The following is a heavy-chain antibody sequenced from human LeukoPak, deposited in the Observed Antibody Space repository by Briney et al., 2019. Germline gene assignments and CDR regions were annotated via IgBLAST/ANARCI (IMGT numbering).Heavy chain of an antibody. CDR3: ARAGNWAGYSSSWFFDY. D-gene: IGHD6-13*01. CDR1: GGSISSSSYY. J-gene: IGHJ4*02. CDR2: IYYSGST. V-gene: IGHV4-61*01. Sequence: SETLSLTCTVSGGSISSSSYYWSWIRQPPGKGLEWIGYIYYSGSTNYNPSLKSRVTISVDTSKNQFSLKLSSVTAADTAVYYCARAGNWAGYSSSWFFDYWGQGTLVTVSS.